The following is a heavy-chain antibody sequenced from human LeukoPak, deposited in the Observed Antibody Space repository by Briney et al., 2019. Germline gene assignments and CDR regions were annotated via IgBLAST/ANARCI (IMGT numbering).Heavy chain of an antibody. Sequence: GGSLRLSCAASGFTFSSYGMNWVRQAPGKGLEWVSSISSSSSYIYYADSVKGPFTITREHAKNSLYLQMTSLRAEDTAVYYCASHRWDAFDIWGQGTMVTVSS. D-gene: IGHD6-13*01. CDR3: ASHRWDAFDI. CDR2: ISSSSSYI. V-gene: IGHV3-21*01. CDR1: GFTFSSYG. J-gene: IGHJ3*02.